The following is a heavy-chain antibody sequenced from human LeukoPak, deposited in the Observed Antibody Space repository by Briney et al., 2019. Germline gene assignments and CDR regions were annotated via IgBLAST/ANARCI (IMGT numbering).Heavy chain of an antibody. CDR1: GYTFTSYD. CDR2: MNPNSGNT. J-gene: IGHJ6*02. CDR3: ALAYHIAAAGGMDV. V-gene: IGHV1-8*01. Sequence: ASVKVSCTASGYTFTSYDINWVRQATGQGLEWMGWMNPNSGNTGYAQKFQGRVTMTRNTSISTAYMELSSLRSEDTAVYYCALAYHIAAAGGMDVWGQGTTVTVSS. D-gene: IGHD6-13*01.